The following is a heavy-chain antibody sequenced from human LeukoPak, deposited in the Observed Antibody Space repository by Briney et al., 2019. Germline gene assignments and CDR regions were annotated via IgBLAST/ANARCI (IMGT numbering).Heavy chain of an antibody. CDR2: ISGSGGST. CDR3: AKLPYYYDSSQPY. V-gene: IGHV3-23*01. D-gene: IGHD3-22*01. CDR1: GFTFSSYE. Sequence: GGSLRLSCAASGFTFSSYEMNWVRQAPGKGLEWVSAISGSGGSTYYADSVKGRFTISRDNSKNTLYLQMNSLRAEDTAVYYCAKLPYYYDSSQPYWGQGTLVTVSS. J-gene: IGHJ4*02.